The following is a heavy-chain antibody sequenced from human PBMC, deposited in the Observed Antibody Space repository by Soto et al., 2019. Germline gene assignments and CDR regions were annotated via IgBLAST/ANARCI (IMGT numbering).Heavy chain of an antibody. CDR2: ISSRSSTI. J-gene: IGHJ4*02. V-gene: IGHV3-48*02. Sequence: EVQLVESGGGLVQPGGSLRLSCAASRFTFSSYSMNWVRQAPGKGLEWVSYISSRSSTIYSADSVKGRFTISRDNAKNSLYLQMNSLRDEDTAVYYCARGTYSSGWYGDYWGQGTLVTVSS. CDR1: RFTFSSYS. D-gene: IGHD6-19*01. CDR3: ARGTYSSGWYGDY.